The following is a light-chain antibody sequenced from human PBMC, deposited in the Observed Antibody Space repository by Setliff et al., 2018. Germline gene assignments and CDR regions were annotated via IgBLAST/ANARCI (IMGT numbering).Light chain of an antibody. Sequence: QSVLTQPPSASGSPGQSVTIPCTGTSSDVGGYNYVSWYQQHPGKAPKLIIYKVTERPSGVPDRFSGSKSGNTASLTVSGLQAEDEADYYCSAYAGSNNWGVFGTGTKVPS. J-gene: IGLJ1*01. CDR1: SSDVGGYNY. CDR3: SAYAGSNNWGV. V-gene: IGLV2-8*01. CDR2: KVT.